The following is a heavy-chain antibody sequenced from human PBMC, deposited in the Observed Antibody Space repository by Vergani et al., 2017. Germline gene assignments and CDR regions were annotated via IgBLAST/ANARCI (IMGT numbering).Heavy chain of an antibody. CDR1: GGTFSSYA. V-gene: IGHV1-69*01. J-gene: IGHJ4*02. CDR3: ARVHLRDGYNYSKGYFDY. CDR2: IIPIFGTA. Sequence: QVQLVQSGAEVKKPGSSVKVSCKASGGTFSSYAISWVRQAPGQGLEWMGGIIPIFGTANYAQKFKGRVTITADESTSTAYMELSSLRSEDTAVYYCARVHLRDGYNYSKGYFDYWGQGTLVTVSS. D-gene: IGHD5-24*01.